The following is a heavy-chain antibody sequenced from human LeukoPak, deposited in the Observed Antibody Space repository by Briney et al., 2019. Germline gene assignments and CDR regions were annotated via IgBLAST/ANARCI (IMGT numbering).Heavy chain of an antibody. CDR1: GFTFSSYE. J-gene: IGHJ6*04. Sequence: PGGSLGLSCAASGFTFSSYEMNWVRQAPGKGLEGGSYISSSGRTIYYADSVKGRFTISRDNAKNSLYLQMNSLRAEDTAVYYCAELGITMIGGVWGKGTTVTISS. CDR3: AELGITMIGGV. D-gene: IGHD3-10*02. V-gene: IGHV3-48*03. CDR2: ISSSGRTI.